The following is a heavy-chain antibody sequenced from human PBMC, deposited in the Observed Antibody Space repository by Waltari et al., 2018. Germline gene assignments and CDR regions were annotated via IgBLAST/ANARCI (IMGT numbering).Heavy chain of an antibody. CDR1: GLTFSSHG. J-gene: IGHJ4*02. CDR2: ISDDGNYI. D-gene: IGHD1-26*01. Sequence: QVQLVESGGGVVQPGRCLRLSCAASGLTFSSHGMHWVRQAPGKGVGWVAVISDDGNYIYYADSVKGRFTISRDNSKNTVFLQMNSLKSEDTAVYYCARRGWEILRGFDYWGQGTLVTVSS. V-gene: IGHV3-30*03. CDR3: ARRGWEILRGFDY.